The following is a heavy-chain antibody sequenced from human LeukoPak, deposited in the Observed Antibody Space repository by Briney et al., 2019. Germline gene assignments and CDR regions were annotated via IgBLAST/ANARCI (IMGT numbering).Heavy chain of an antibody. CDR2: INSDGSET. CDR1: GFPFSNYW. V-gene: IGHV3-74*01. Sequence: GGSLSLSCAASGFPFSNYWMHWVRQAPGKGLVWVSRINSDGSETVYPDFVRGRFTISRDNAKNTLSLQMNSLRVEDTAVYYCARGPVGLSALNAGGQGILVTVSP. D-gene: IGHD2-15*01. J-gene: IGHJ4*02. CDR3: ARGPVGLSALNA.